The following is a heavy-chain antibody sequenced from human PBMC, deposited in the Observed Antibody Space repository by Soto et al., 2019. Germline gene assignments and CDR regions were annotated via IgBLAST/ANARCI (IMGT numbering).Heavy chain of an antibody. V-gene: IGHV3-48*03. CDR1: GFGFSNYE. CDR3: ARGDCKTSCYIGF. J-gene: IGHJ4*02. Sequence: PGGSLRLSCAASGFGFSNYEMNWVRQAPGKGLEWVLYITSSGGATMYADSVKGRFTISRDNAKDSLYLQMNSLRVEDTAVYYCARGDCKTSCYIGFWGQGALVTVSS. D-gene: IGHD2-2*02. CDR2: ITSSGGAT.